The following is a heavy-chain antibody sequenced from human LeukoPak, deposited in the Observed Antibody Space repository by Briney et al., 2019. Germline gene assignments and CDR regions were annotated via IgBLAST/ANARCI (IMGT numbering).Heavy chain of an antibody. CDR2: IYSGGST. D-gene: IGHD6-19*01. J-gene: IGHJ4*02. CDR3: ARGDRYSSGWPLDY. V-gene: IGHV3-53*01. Sequence: GGSLRLSCAASGFTVSSNYMSWVRQAPGKGLEWVSVIYSGGSTYYADSVKGRFTISRDNSKNTLYLQMNSLRAEDTAVYYCARGDRYSSGWPLDYWGQGTLVTVSS. CDR1: GFTVSSNY.